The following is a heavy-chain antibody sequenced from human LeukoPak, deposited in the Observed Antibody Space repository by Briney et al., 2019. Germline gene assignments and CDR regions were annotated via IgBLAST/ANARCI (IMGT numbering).Heavy chain of an antibody. D-gene: IGHD2-2*01. CDR1: GLIFSQAW. CDR2: LSGSGGNT. CDR3: AKVASLCTSTSCVRGGFDY. Sequence: GGSLRLSCAASGLIFSQAWMTWVRQAPGKGLEWVSALSGSGGNTYYADSVKGRFTISRDNSKNTLYLQMNSLRAEDTAKYYCAKVASLCTSTSCVRGGFDYWGQGTLVTVSS. J-gene: IGHJ4*02. V-gene: IGHV3-23*01.